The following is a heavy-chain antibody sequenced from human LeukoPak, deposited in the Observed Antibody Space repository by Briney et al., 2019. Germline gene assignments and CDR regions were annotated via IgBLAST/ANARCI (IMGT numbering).Heavy chain of an antibody. V-gene: IGHV1-2*02. CDR1: GYTFTGYY. Sequence: GASVKVSCKASGYTFTGYYMHWVRQAPGQGLEWMGWINPNSGGTNYAQKFQGRVTMTRDTSISTAYMELSRLRSGDTAVYYCARQGRFFIPNWFDPWGQGTLVTVSS. D-gene: IGHD3-3*01. J-gene: IGHJ5*02. CDR2: INPNSGGT. CDR3: ARQGRFFIPNWFDP.